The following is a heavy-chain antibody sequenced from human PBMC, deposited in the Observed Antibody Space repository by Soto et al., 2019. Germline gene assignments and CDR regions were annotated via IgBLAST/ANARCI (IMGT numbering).Heavy chain of an antibody. D-gene: IGHD6-25*01. Sequence: GESLKISCKGSGYNFTNYWIGWVRRMPGKGLEWMGIIYPGDSDARYSPSLQGQVTISVDKSISTAYLQWGSLKASDTAMYYCARQEHLVYSSDYYFYGMDVWGQGTTVTSP. CDR2: IYPGDSDA. V-gene: IGHV5-51*01. J-gene: IGHJ6*02. CDR3: ARQEHLVYSSDYYFYGMDV. CDR1: GYNFTNYW.